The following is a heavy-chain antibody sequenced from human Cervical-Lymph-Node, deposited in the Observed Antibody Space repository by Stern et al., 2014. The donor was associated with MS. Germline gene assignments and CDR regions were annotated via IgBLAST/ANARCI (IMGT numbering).Heavy chain of an antibody. D-gene: IGHD2/OR15-2a*01. J-gene: IGHJ4*02. CDR2: LNPHGGDT. V-gene: IGHV1-2*06. CDR1: GYPFIGYY. CDR3: ARRSYDSTSYSFDY. Sequence: VQLVESGAEVKKPGASVKVSCKASGYPFIGYYMHWVRQAPGQGLEWIGRLNPHGGDTNYAQKFQGRVTMTRDTSISTVYMELTSLRSDDTAVYYCARRSYDSTSYSFDYWGQGTLVTVSS.